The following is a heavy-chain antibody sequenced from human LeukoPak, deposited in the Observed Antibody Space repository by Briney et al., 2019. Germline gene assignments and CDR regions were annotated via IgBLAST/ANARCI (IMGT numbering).Heavy chain of an antibody. CDR3: ARDDGSSGWSVKWFDP. Sequence: GGSLRLSCAASGFTFSSYSMNWVRRAPGKGLEWVSSISSSSSYIYYADSVKGRFTISRDNSKNILYLEMNSLRAEDTAVYYCARDDGSSGWSVKWFDPWGQGTLVTISS. D-gene: IGHD6-19*01. CDR2: ISSSSSYI. V-gene: IGHV3-21*06. CDR1: GFTFSSYS. J-gene: IGHJ5*02.